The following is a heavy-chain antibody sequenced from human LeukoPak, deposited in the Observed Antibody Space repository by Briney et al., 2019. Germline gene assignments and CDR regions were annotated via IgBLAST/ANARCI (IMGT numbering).Heavy chain of an antibody. D-gene: IGHD2-2*01. Sequence: ASVKVSCKVSGYTLTELSMHWVRQAPGKGLEWMGGFDPEDGETIYAQKFQGRVTMTEDTSTDTAYMELSSLRSEDTAVYYCATGCISTSCGYYNGLDVWAQGTTVTVS. CDR3: ATGCISTSCGYYNGLDV. V-gene: IGHV1-24*01. J-gene: IGHJ6*02. CDR2: FDPEDGET. CDR1: GYTLTELS.